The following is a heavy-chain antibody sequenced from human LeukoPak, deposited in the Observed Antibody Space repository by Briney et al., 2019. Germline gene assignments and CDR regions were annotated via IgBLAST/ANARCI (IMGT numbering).Heavy chain of an antibody. CDR2: ISSSSSTI. CDR1: GFTFSTYS. Sequence: GGSLRLSCAASGFTFSTYSMNWVRQAPGKGLERVSYISSSSSTIYYADSVKGRFTISRDNAKNSLYLQMNSLRAEDTAVYYCARGSTYYDSSGQVPFDYWGQGTLVTVSS. D-gene: IGHD3-22*01. J-gene: IGHJ4*02. V-gene: IGHV3-48*01. CDR3: ARGSTYYDSSGQVPFDY.